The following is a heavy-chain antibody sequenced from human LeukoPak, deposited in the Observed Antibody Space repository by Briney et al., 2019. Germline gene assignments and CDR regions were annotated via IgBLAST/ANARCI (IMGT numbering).Heavy chain of an antibody. CDR2: IRYDGSNK. J-gene: IGHJ4*02. V-gene: IGHV3-30*02. CDR1: GLTFSSYG. Sequence: GGSLRLSCAASGLTFSSYGMHWVRQAPGKGLEWVAFIRYDGSNKYYADSVKGRFTISRDNSKNTLYLQMNSLRAEDTAVYYCARPRAPYSSGSSLDYWGQGTLVTVSS. D-gene: IGHD6-19*01. CDR3: ARPRAPYSSGSSLDY.